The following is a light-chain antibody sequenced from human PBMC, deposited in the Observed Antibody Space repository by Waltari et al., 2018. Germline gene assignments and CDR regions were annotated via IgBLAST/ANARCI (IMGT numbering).Light chain of an antibody. V-gene: IGKV3-20*01. CDR1: QSVHSNY. CDR3: QQYGNSPLT. CDR2: GAS. Sequence: EIVLTQSPGTLSLSPGERATLSCRASQSVHSNYLAWYQQRPGQAPRLLIYGASSRATGIPDRFSGSGSGTDFILTISRLEPEDFAVFYCQQYGNSPLTFGGGTKEEIK. J-gene: IGKJ4*01.